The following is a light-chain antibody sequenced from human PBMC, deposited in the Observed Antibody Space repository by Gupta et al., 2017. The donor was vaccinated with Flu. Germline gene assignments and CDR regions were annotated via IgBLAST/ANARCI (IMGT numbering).Light chain of an antibody. CDR2: EVS. CDR3: SSYTSSYTFV. V-gene: IGLV2-18*02. Sequence: QSALTQSPSVSGSPGQSVTISCTGTSFDVGTYNRVSWYQQSPGTVPKLMIYEVSKRPSGVPDRFSGSKSGNTASLTISGLQGEDEADYYCSSYTSSYTFVFGTGTKVTVL. J-gene: IGLJ1*01. CDR1: SFDVGTYNR.